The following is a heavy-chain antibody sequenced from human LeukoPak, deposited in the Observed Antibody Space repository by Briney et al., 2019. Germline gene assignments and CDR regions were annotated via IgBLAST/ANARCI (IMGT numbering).Heavy chain of an antibody. Sequence: GGSLRLSCSASGFTFRTHAMHWVRQAPGKGLEWVAMIWRGGNYKYYADSVKGRFTISRDNSKNTLYLQMNSLRAEDTAVYYCAKGAVAGNFAEYFQHWGQGTLVTVSS. CDR2: IWRGGNYK. CDR1: GFTFRTHA. CDR3: AKGAVAGNFAEYFQH. V-gene: IGHV3-33*06. J-gene: IGHJ1*01. D-gene: IGHD6-19*01.